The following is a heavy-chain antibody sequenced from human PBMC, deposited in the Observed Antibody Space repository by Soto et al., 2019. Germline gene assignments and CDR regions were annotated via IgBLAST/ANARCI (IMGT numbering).Heavy chain of an antibody. CDR2: ISAYNGNT. V-gene: IGHV1-18*01. Sequence: QVQLVQSGAEVKKPGASVKVSCKASGYTFTSYGISWVRQAPGQGLEWMGWISAYNGNTNYAQKLQGRVTMTTDTATSTACMERGSVRYDGTAVYYCARGLEPGGGNDAFDIWGQGTMVTVSS. J-gene: IGHJ3*02. CDR1: GYTFTSYG. CDR3: ARGLEPGGGNDAFDI. D-gene: IGHD1-1*01.